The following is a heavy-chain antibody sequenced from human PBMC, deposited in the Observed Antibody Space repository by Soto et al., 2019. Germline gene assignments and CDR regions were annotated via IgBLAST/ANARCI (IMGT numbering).Heavy chain of an antibody. CDR2: ISSSSSSI. Sequence: EVHLVESGGGLVKPGGSLRLSCAASAFTFSTYSMYWVRQAPGKGLEWVSSISSSSSSIYYADSLRGRFTISRDNAKKSLYLQMNSLRAEDTAMYYCAKDNGYDAATLDYWGQGTLVTVSS. CDR1: AFTFSTYS. J-gene: IGHJ4*02. D-gene: IGHD5-12*01. CDR3: AKDNGYDAATLDY. V-gene: IGHV3-21*01.